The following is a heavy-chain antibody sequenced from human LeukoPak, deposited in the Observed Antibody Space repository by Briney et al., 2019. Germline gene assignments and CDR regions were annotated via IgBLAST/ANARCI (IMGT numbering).Heavy chain of an antibody. D-gene: IGHD4-17*01. CDR1: GGSFSGYY. V-gene: IGHV4-34*09. CDR2: INHSGST. CDR3: ARGPDYGDYEVLFDY. J-gene: IGHJ4*02. Sequence: SETLSLTCAVYGGSFSGYYWGWIRQPPGKGLEWIGEINHSGSTNYNPSLKSRVTISVDTSKNQFSLKLSSVTAADTAVYYCARGPDYGDYEVLFDYWGQGTLVTVSS.